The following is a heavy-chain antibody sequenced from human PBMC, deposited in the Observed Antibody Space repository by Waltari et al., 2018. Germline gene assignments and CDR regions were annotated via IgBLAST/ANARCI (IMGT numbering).Heavy chain of an antibody. J-gene: IGHJ4*02. Sequence: EVQLVEFGGGLVKPGGSLSLSCAASGFTVSTTYMSWVRQPPGKGLEWVSVIYSGGSTYYADSVKGRFTISRDNSKNTLYLQMNSLRAEDTAVYYCARWAGPYGSGSYIVYWGQGTLVTVSS. CDR2: IYSGGST. CDR3: ARWAGPYGSGSYIVY. CDR1: GFTVSTTY. V-gene: IGHV3-66*02. D-gene: IGHD3-10*01.